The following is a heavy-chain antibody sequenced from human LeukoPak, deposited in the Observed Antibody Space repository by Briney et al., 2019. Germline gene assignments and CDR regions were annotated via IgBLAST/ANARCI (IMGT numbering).Heavy chain of an antibody. CDR1: GYSISSSNW. CDR3: ARHRIAVAGTGGYYMDV. CDR2: IYYSGSI. V-gene: IGHV4-28*05. Sequence: SDTLSLTCAVSGYSISSSNWWGWIRQPPGKGLEWIGYIYYSGSIYYNPSLKSRVTMSVDTSKNQFSLKLSSVTAADTAVYYCARHRIAVAGTGGYYMDVWGKGTTVTISS. J-gene: IGHJ6*03. D-gene: IGHD6-19*01.